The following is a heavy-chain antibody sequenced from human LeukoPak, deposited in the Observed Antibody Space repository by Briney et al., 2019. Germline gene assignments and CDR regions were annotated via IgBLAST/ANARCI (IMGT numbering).Heavy chain of an antibody. CDR3: ARVAAGRQIDH. CDR2: INHSGST. V-gene: IGHV4-34*01. CDR1: GGSFSGYY. J-gene: IGHJ4*02. D-gene: IGHD6-13*01. Sequence: SETLSLTCAVYGGSFSGYYWSWIRQPPGKGLEWIGEINHSGSTNYNPSLKSRVTISVDTSKNQFSLKLSSVTAADTAVYYCARVAAGRQIDHWGQGTLVTVSS.